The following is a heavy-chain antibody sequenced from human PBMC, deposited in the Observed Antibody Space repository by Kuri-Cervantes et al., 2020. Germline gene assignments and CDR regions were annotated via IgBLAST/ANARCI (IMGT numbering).Heavy chain of an antibody. CDR3: ARQWLVREGDAFDI. D-gene: IGHD6-19*01. V-gene: IGHV3-33*01. Sequence: GGSLRLSCAASGFTFSSYGIHWVRQAPGKGLEWVAVVWYDGSDKYYADSVKGRFTVSRDNSKNTLYVQMDSLRAEDTAVYYCARQWLVREGDAFDIWGQGTMVTVSS. J-gene: IGHJ3*02. CDR2: VWYDGSDK. CDR1: GFTFSSYG.